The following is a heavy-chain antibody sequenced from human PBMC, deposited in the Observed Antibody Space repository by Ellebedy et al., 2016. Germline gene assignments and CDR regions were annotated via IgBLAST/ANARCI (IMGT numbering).Heavy chain of an antibody. CDR3: ARDGIRFLEWDIKYGMDA. V-gene: IGHV1-2*02. CDR1: GYTFTGYY. Sequence: ASVKVSCKASGYTFTGYYMHWVRQAPGQGLEWMGWINPNSGGTNYAQKFQGRVTITADKSTSTAYMELSSLRSEDTAVYYCARDGIRFLEWDIKYGMDAWGPGTTVTVSS. D-gene: IGHD3-3*01. CDR2: INPNSGGT. J-gene: IGHJ6*02.